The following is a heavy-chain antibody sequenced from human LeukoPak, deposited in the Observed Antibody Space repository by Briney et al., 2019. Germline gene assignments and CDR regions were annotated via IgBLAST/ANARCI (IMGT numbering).Heavy chain of an antibody. V-gene: IGHV4-34*01. D-gene: IGHD3-3*01. J-gene: IGHJ6*03. CDR2: INHSGST. CDR1: GGSFSGYY. CDR3: ARGKLDFLSGYYYNYYYYYMDV. Sequence: SETLSLTCAVYGGSFSGYYWSWIRQPPGKGLEWIGEINHSGSTNYNPSLKSRVTISVDTFKNQFSLKLSSVTAADTAVYYCARGKLDFLSGYYYNYYYYYMDVWGKGTTVTVSS.